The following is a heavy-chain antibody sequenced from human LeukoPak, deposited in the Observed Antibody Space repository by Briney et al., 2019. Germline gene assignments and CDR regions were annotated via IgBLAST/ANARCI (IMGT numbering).Heavy chain of an antibody. D-gene: IGHD5-12*01. Sequence: GGSLRLSCAASGFTFSSYCMHWVRQAPGKGLECVAFIWYDGSNKYYADSVTVRVTISRDNYKNTLYLQMNSLRAEDTAVYYCARDVTHRYIVAEYGMDVWGQGTTVTVSS. V-gene: IGHV3-33*01. CDR2: IWYDGSNK. J-gene: IGHJ6*02. CDR3: ARDVTHRYIVAEYGMDV. CDR1: GFTFSSYC.